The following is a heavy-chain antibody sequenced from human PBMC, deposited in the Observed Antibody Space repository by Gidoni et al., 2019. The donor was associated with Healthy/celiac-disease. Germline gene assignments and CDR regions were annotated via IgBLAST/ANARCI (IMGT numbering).Heavy chain of an antibody. CDR2: IYYSGST. Sequence: QVQLQESGPGLVKPSQTLSLTCTVSGGSISSGGYYWSWIRQHPGKGLEWIGYIYYSGSTYYNPSLKRRVTISVDTSKNQFSLKLSSVTAADTAVYYCARDGKHGVRGVIIDNWFDPWGQGTLVTVSS. J-gene: IGHJ5*02. CDR3: ARDGKHGVRGVIIDNWFDP. D-gene: IGHD3-10*01. V-gene: IGHV4-31*03. CDR1: GGSISSGGYY.